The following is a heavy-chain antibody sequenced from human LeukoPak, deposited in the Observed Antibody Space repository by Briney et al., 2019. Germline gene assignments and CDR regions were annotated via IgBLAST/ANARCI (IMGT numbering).Heavy chain of an antibody. CDR3: ARSRLVGTTVIVVARGAFDL. V-gene: IGHV4-39*07. D-gene: IGHD3-22*01. Sequence: SETLSLTCTVFGDSFSSSNYYWAWFRQPPGKGLEWIGEINQSGATNYNPSLKSRVTISRDTPKNQFSLRLSSVTAADTAVYYCARSRLVGTTVIVVARGAFDLWGQGNVVTVSS. CDR1: GDSFSSSNYY. J-gene: IGHJ3*01. CDR2: INQSGAT.